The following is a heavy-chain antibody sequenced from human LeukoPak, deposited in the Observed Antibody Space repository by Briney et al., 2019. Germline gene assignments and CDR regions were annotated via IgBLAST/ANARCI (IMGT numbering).Heavy chain of an antibody. D-gene: IGHD6-13*01. CDR2: INHSGST. Sequence: SETLSLTCAVYGGSFSGYYWSWTRQPPGKGLEWIGEINHSGSTNYNPSLKSRVTISVDTSKNQFSLKLSSVTAADTAVYYCARSVYGQSSSSGYWGQGTLVTVSS. CDR3: ARSVYGQSSSSGY. V-gene: IGHV4-34*01. CDR1: GGSFSGYY. J-gene: IGHJ4*02.